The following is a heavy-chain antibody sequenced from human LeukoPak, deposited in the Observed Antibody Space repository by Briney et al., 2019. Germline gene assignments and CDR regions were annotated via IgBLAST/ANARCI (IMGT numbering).Heavy chain of an antibody. J-gene: IGHJ6*02. CDR1: GFTFSSYA. CDR2: IYSGGST. D-gene: IGHD1-26*01. CDR3: ASRRKSFYGMDV. V-gene: IGHV3-53*01. Sequence: GGSLRLSCAASGFTFSSYAMSWVRQAPGKGLEWVSVIYSGGSTYYADSVKGRFTISRDNSKNTLYLQMNSLRAEDTAVYYCASRRKSFYGMDVWGQGTTVTVSS.